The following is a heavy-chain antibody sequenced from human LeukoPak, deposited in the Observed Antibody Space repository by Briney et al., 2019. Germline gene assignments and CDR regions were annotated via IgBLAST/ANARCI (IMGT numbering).Heavy chain of an antibody. Sequence: KPSETLSLTCAVSGGSFSGYYWNWIRQSPGKGLEWIGSIYYSGSTYYNPSLKSRVTISVDTSKNQFSLKLSSVTAADTAVYYCARGIKMVPFDYWGQGTLVTVSS. CDR3: ARGIKMVPFDY. J-gene: IGHJ4*02. CDR1: GGSFSGYY. D-gene: IGHD5-24*01. V-gene: IGHV4-34*01. CDR2: IYYSGST.